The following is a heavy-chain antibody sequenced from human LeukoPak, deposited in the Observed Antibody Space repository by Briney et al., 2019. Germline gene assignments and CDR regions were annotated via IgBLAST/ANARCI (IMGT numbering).Heavy chain of an antibody. CDR3: AREGGSSWYCTH. J-gene: IGHJ4*02. CDR2: ISAYNGNT. Sequence: ASVKVSCKASGYTFTSYGISWVRQAPGQGLEWMGWISAYNGNTNYAQKLQGRVTMTTDTSTSTVYMELRSLRSDDTAVYYCAREGGSSWYCTHWGQGTLVTVSS. V-gene: IGHV1-18*01. CDR1: GYTFTSYG. D-gene: IGHD6-13*01.